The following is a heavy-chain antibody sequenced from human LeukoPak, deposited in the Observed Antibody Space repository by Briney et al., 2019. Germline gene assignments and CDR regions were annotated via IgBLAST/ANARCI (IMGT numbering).Heavy chain of an antibody. Sequence: GGSLRLSCTASGFTFSSYSMNWVRQAPGKGLEWVSSISSSSSYIYYADSVKGRFTISRDNAKNSLYLQMNSLRAEDTAVYYCARDGSVQEMATIPYETWGQGTLVTVSS. D-gene: IGHD5-24*01. CDR1: GFTFSSYS. CDR3: ARDGSVQEMATIPYET. CDR2: ISSSSSYI. V-gene: IGHV3-21*01. J-gene: IGHJ5*02.